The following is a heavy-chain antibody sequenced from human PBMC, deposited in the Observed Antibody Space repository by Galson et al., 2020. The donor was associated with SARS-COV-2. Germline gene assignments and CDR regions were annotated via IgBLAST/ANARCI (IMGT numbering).Heavy chain of an antibody. J-gene: IGHJ3*02. D-gene: IGHD1-26*01. V-gene: IGHV2-70*17. CDR2: IDWDDDK. CDR3: ARIRAWELQGAFDI. CDR1: GFSLSTSGMC. Sequence: SGPTLVKPTQTFTLTCTFSGFSLSTSGMCVSWIRQPTGKALEWLARIDWDDDKFYSTSLKTRPTISKDTSKNQVGLTMTNMDPVDTATYYCARIRAWELQGAFDIWGQGTMVTVSS.